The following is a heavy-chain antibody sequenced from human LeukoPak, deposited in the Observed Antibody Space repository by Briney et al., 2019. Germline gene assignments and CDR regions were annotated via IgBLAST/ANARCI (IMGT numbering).Heavy chain of an antibody. J-gene: IGHJ4*02. V-gene: IGHV1-24*01. CDR1: GYTLTELS. CDR3: ATGYDYVWGSYRYTGFDY. D-gene: IGHD3-16*02. CDR2: FYPEDGET. Sequence: ASVKVSCKVSGYTLTELSMHWGRQGPGKGGEWMGGFYPEDGETIYAQKFQGRVTMTEDTSTDTAYMELSSLRSEDTAVYYCATGYDYVWGSYRYTGFDYWGQGTPVTVSS.